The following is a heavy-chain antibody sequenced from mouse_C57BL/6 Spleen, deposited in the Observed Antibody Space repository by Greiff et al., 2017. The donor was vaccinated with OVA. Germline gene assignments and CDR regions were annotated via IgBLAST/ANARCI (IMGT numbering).Heavy chain of an antibody. V-gene: IGHV1-54*01. CDR3: ARHHSD. Sequence: VKLQQSGAELVRPGTSVKVSCKASGYAFTNYLIEWVKQRPGQGLEWIGVINPGSGGTNYNEKFKGKATLTADKSSSTAYMQLSSLTSEDSAVYFCARHHSDWGQGTLVTVSA. J-gene: IGHJ3*01. CDR2: INPGSGGT. CDR1: GYAFTNYL.